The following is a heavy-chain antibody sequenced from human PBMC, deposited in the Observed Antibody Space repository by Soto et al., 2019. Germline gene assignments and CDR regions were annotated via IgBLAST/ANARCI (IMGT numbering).Heavy chain of an antibody. CDR1: GGSISSSSYY. CDR2: IYYSGST. D-gene: IGHD3-22*01. J-gene: IGHJ3*02. CDR3: ARRHRITMIVVVVHDAFDI. Sequence: SETLSLTCTVSGGSISSSSYYWGWIRQPPGKGLEWIGSIYYSGSTYYNPSLKSRVTISVDTSKNQFSLKLSSVTAADTAVYYCARRHRITMIVVVVHDAFDIWGQGTMVTVSS. V-gene: IGHV4-39*01.